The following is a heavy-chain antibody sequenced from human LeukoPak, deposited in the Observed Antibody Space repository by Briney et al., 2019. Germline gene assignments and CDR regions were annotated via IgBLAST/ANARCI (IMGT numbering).Heavy chain of an antibody. CDR1: GGSISSGSYY. J-gene: IGHJ4*02. D-gene: IGHD3-10*01. CDR3: AGNYYGSGSYYSEDRY. Sequence: PSQTLSLTCTVSGGSISSGSYYWSWIRQPAGKGLEWIGRIYTSGSTNYNPSLNSRVTISVDTSKNQFSLKLSSVTAADTAIYYCAGNYYGSGSYYSEDRYWGQGTLVTVSS. V-gene: IGHV4-61*02. CDR2: IYTSGST.